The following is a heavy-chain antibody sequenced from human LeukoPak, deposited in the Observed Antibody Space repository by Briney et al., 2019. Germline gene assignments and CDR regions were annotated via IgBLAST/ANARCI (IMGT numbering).Heavy chain of an antibody. V-gene: IGHV1-24*01. Sequence: ASVTVSCKVSGYTLTELSMHWVRQAPGKGLEWMGGFDPEDGETIYAQKFQGRVTMTEDTSTDTAYMELSSLRSEDTAVYYCATRGGDSSGYQDAFDIWGQGTMVTVSS. CDR2: FDPEDGET. CDR3: ATRGGDSSGYQDAFDI. D-gene: IGHD3-22*01. J-gene: IGHJ3*02. CDR1: GYTLTELS.